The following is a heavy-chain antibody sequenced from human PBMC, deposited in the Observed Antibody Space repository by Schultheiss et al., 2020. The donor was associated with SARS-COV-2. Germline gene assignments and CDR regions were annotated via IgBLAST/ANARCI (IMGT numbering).Heavy chain of an antibody. CDR1: GFTLSSDS. D-gene: IGHD3-3*01. CDR2: ISSSSSYI. CDR3: ARVREMEWLLSGNYGMDV. Sequence: GESLKISCAASGFTLSSDSMNWVRQAPGKGLEWVSSISSSSSYIYYADSVKGRFTISRDNAKNSLYLQMNSLRAEDTAVYYCARVREMEWLLSGNYGMDVWGQGTTVTVSS. V-gene: IGHV3-21*01. J-gene: IGHJ6*02.